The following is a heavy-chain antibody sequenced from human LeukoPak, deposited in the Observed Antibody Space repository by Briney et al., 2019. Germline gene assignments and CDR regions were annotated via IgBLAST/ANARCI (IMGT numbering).Heavy chain of an antibody. CDR2: ISGSGGST. J-gene: IGHJ4*02. V-gene: IGHV3-23*01. CDR1: GFTFSSYA. CDR3: AKYFDSSGYYYFDY. Sequence: GGSLRLSCAASGFTFSSYAMGWVRQAPGKGLEWVSAISGSGGSTYYADSVKGRFTISRDNSKNTLYLQMNSLRAEDTAVYYCAKYFDSSGYYYFDYWGQGTLVTVSS. D-gene: IGHD3-22*01.